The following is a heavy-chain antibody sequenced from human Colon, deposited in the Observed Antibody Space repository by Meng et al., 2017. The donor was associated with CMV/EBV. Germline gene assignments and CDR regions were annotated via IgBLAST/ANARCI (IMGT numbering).Heavy chain of an antibody. V-gene: IGHV4-39*07. Sequence: SETLSLTCTVSGDSISTGTYYWSWIRQPPGKGLEWIGSLSYTGATNYNASLKSRVAISVDTSKNQFSLRLSSVTAADTAVYYCARDRNYFGSGTYLDYWGQGTLVTVSS. CDR1: GDSISTGTYY. D-gene: IGHD3-10*01. CDR3: ARDRNYFGSGTYLDY. CDR2: LSYTGAT. J-gene: IGHJ4*02.